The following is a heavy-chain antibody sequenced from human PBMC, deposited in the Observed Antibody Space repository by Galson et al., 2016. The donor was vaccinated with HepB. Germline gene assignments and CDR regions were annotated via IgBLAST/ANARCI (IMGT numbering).Heavy chain of an antibody. V-gene: IGHV3-53*01. CDR2: IYSASST. CDR3: ARGFIGGLSTSFDY. J-gene: IGHJ4*02. CDR1: GFTVSSNY. D-gene: IGHD2-2*01. Sequence: SLRLSCAASGFTVSSNYMSWVRQAPGKGLEWVSLIYSASSTYYADSVKGRFTISRDSSKNTLYLQMNSLRVEDTAVYYCARGFIGGLSTSFDYWGQGTLVTVSS.